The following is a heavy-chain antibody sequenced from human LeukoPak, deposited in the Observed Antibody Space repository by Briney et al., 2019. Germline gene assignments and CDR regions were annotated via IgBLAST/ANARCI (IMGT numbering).Heavy chain of an antibody. CDR2: INPNSGGT. CDR3: ARDGSRGPEDPFDY. J-gene: IGHJ4*02. CDR1: GYTFITYG. Sequence: ASVKVSCKASGYTFITYGITWVRQAPGQGLEWMGWINPNSGGTNYAQKLQGRVTMTTDTSTSTAYMELRSLRSDDTAVYYCARDGSRGPEDPFDYWGQGTLVTVSS. V-gene: IGHV1-18*01. D-gene: IGHD1-1*01.